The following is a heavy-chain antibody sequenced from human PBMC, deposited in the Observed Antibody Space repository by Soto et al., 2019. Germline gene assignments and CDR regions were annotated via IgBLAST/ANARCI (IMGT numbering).Heavy chain of an antibody. J-gene: IGHJ4*02. CDR2: IYYSGST. CDR1: GGSISSSSYY. Sequence: PEETLSLTCSVSGGSISSSSYYWGWIRQPPGKGLQWIGTIYYSGSTYYNPSLKSRVTISVDTSKNQFSLKLSSVTAADTAVYYCASSDGGSTIDYWGQGALVTVSS. CDR3: ASSDGGSTIDY. V-gene: IGHV4-39*01.